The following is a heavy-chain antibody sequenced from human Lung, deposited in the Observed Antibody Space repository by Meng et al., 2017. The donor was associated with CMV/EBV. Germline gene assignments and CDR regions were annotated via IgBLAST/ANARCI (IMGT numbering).Heavy chain of an antibody. Sequence: GESXKISCAASGFTFSSYGMHWVRQAPGKGLEWVAVIWYDGSNKYYADSVKGRFTISRDNSKNTLYLQMNSLRAEDTAVYYCAKARRALAHWGQGTRVTVDS. D-gene: IGHD4/OR15-4a*01. J-gene: IGHJ4*02. CDR3: AKARRALAH. V-gene: IGHV3-33*06. CDR1: GFTFSSYG. CDR2: IWYDGSNK.